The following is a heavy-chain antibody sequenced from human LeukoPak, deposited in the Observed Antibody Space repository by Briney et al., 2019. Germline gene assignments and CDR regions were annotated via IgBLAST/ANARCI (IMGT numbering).Heavy chain of an antibody. J-gene: IGHJ4*02. CDR3: ASMSGYYPSYYFDY. V-gene: IGHV1-24*01. CDR1: GYTLTELS. CDR2: FDPEDGET. Sequence: ASVKVSCKVSGYTLTELSMHWVRQAPGKGLEWMGGFDPEDGETIYAQKLQGRVTLTTDTSTSTAYMEVRSLRSDDTAVYYCASMSGYYPSYYFDYWGQGTLVTVSS. D-gene: IGHD3-3*01.